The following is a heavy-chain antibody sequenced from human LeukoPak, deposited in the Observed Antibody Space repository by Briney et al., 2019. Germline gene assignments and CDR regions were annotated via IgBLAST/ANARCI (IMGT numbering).Heavy chain of an antibody. CDR2: IYHSGST. CDR3: ARGGAARLHFQN. V-gene: IGHV4-59*01. CDR1: GGSFSGYY. D-gene: IGHD6-6*01. J-gene: IGHJ1*01. Sequence: SETLSLTCAVYGGSFSGYYWNWIRQPPGKGLEWIGYIYHSGSTNYNPPLQSRVIISVDTSKNQFSLNLNSVTAADTAVYYCARGGAARLHFQNWGQGTLVTVSS.